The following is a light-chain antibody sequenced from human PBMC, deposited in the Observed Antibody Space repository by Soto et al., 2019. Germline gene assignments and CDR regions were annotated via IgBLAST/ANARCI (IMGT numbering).Light chain of an antibody. CDR1: QSVSSN. V-gene: IGKV3-15*01. Sequence: DIFMTQSPATLSLAXGEIAPXXXRASQSVSSNLARSQQQPGQAPRLLIYGASTRATGIPARFSGSGSGTEFTLTISSLQSEDFAAYYCQQYNNWPRTFGQGTKVDIK. CDR3: QQYNNWPRT. CDR2: GAS. J-gene: IGKJ1*01.